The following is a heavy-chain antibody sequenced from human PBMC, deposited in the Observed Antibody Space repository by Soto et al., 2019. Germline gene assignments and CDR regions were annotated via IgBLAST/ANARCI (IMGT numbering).Heavy chain of an antibody. V-gene: IGHV1-3*01. J-gene: IGHJ6*02. D-gene: IGHD3-10*01. CDR1: GYTFTSYA. Sequence: ASVKVSCKASGYTFTSYAMHWVRQAPGQRLEWMGWINAGNGNTKYSQKFQGRVTITRDTSASTAYMELSSLRSEDTAVYYCARGPRDEDYYYGMDVWGQGTKVTV. CDR3: ARGPRDEDYYYGMDV. CDR2: INAGNGNT.